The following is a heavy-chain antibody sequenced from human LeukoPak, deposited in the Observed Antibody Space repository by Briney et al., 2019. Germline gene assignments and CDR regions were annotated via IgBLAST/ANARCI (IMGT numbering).Heavy chain of an antibody. V-gene: IGHV4-59*08. CDR1: GGSISSYY. J-gene: IGHJ4*02. D-gene: IGHD3-10*01. CDR2: IYYSGST. Sequence: SETLSLTCTVSGGSISSYYWSWIRQPPGKGLEWIGYIYYSGSTNYNPSLKSRVTISVDTSKTQFSLKLSSVTAADTAVYYCARLLWFGELSIDYWGQGTLVTVSS. CDR3: ARLLWFGELSIDY.